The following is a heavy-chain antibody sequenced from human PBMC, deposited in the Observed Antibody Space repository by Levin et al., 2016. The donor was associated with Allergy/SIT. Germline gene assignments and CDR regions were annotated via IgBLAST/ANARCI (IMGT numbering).Heavy chain of an antibody. CDR1: GGSISSYY. Sequence: SETLSLTCTVSGGSISSYYWSWIRQPPGKGLEWIGYIYYSGSTNYNPSLKSRVTISVDTSKNQFSLKLSSVTAADTAVYYCARGGYIGYAFDIWGQGTMVTVSS. D-gene: IGHD5-18*01. CDR3: ARGGYIGYAFDI. V-gene: IGHV4-59*13. CDR2: IYYSGST. J-gene: IGHJ3*02.